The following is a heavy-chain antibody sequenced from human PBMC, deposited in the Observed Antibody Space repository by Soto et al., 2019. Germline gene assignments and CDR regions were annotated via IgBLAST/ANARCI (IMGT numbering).Heavy chain of an antibody. CDR1: GGSISSSSYY. CDR2: IYYSGNT. D-gene: IGHD6-13*01. Sequence: QLQLQESGPGLVKPSETLSLTCTVSGGSISSSSYYWVWIRQPPGRGLEWIGTIYYSGNTYYNPSLVSRVTISVDTSNNRFSLTLRSVTAADTAVYFCARNHGSSWYGYYYYGMDVWGQGTTVTVS. J-gene: IGHJ6*02. V-gene: IGHV4-39*02. CDR3: ARNHGSSWYGYYYYGMDV.